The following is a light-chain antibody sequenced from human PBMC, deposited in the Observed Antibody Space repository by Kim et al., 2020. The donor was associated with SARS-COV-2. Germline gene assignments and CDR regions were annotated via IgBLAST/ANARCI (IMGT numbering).Light chain of an antibody. V-gene: IGKV3-15*01. Sequence: EIVMTQSPATLSVSPGARATLSCRASQSVSSNLAWYQQKPGQAPSLLIYGASTRATGIPARFSGSGSGTEFTLTISSLQSEDFAVYYCQQYNNWWTFGQGTKVDIK. CDR3: QQYNNWWT. CDR2: GAS. J-gene: IGKJ1*01. CDR1: QSVSSN.